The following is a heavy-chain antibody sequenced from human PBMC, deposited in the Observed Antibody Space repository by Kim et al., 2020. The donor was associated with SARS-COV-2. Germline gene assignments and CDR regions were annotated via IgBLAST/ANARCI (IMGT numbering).Heavy chain of an antibody. Sequence: ASVKVSCKASGYTFTSYGISWVRQAPGQGLEWMGWISAYNGNTNYAQKLQGRVTMTTDTSTSTAYMELRSLRSDDTAVYYCAGSGADFWSGYYGGWFDPWDQGTLVTVSS. V-gene: IGHV1-18*01. D-gene: IGHD3-3*01. CDR3: AGSGADFWSGYYGGWFDP. CDR1: GYTFTSYG. CDR2: ISAYNGNT. J-gene: IGHJ5*02.